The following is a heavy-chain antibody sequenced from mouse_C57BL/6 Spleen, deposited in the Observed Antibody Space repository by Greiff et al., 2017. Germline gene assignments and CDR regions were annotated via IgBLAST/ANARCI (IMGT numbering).Heavy chain of an antibody. D-gene: IGHD2-5*01. CDR1: GYTFTSYW. CDR3: ARWDSNFAMDY. Sequence: VQLQQPGAELVRPGSSVKLSCKASGYTFTSYWMHWVKQRPIQGLEWIGNIDPSDSEHHYNQKFKDKATLTVDKSSSTAYMQLSSLTSEDSAVYYCARWDSNFAMDYWGQGTSGTVSS. V-gene: IGHV1-52*01. CDR2: IDPSDSEH. J-gene: IGHJ4*01.